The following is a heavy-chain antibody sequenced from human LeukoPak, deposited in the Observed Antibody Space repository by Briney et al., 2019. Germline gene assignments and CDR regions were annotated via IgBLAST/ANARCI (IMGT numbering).Heavy chain of an antibody. CDR1: GYTFTSYD. CDR2: MNPNSGNT. Sequence: ASVKVSCKASGYTFTSYDINWVRQATGQGLEWMGWMNPNSGNTGYAQKFQGRVTMTRNTSISTAYMELSSLRSEDTAVYYCARATTVRVISAFDMWGQGTMVTVSS. J-gene: IGHJ3*02. CDR3: ARATTVRVISAFDM. V-gene: IGHV1-8*01. D-gene: IGHD1-26*01.